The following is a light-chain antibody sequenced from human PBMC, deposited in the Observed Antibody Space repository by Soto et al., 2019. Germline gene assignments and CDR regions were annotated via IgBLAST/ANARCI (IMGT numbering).Light chain of an antibody. CDR1: QSVSSRH. CDR3: QQYGSSPL. Sequence: EIVLTQSPGTLSLSQGERATLSCRASQSVSSRHLAWYQQKPGQAPRLLIYGASSRATGIPDRFSGSGSGTDFTLTISRLEPEDFAVYSCQQYGSSPLFGQGTKLEIK. J-gene: IGKJ2*01. CDR2: GAS. V-gene: IGKV3-20*01.